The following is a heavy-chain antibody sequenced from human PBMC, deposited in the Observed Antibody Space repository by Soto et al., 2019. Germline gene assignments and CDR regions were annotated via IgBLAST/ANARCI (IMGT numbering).Heavy chain of an antibody. J-gene: IGHJ6*02. D-gene: IGHD6-19*01. CDR3: ARDDIPGIAVATYGMDV. Sequence: QVQLVESGGGVVQPGRSLRLSCAASGFTFSDYGMHWVRQAPGKGLEWVAVVWYDGTNIHYGDSVKGRFTISRDNSKNRLYLEMNSLRAADTAMYYCARDDIPGIAVATYGMDVWGQGTTVTVSS. V-gene: IGHV3-33*01. CDR1: GFTFSDYG. CDR2: VWYDGTNI.